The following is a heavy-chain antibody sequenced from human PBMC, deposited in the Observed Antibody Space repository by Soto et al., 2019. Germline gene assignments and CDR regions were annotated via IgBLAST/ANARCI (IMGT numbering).Heavy chain of an antibody. D-gene: IGHD5-18*01. CDR2: IYYSGST. V-gene: IGHV4-59*01. CDR3: ARDRGYSNWFDP. Sequence: PSETLSLTCTVSGGSITNYYWSWIRQPPGKGLEWIGYIYYSGSTHYNPSFQSRVTISVDTSKNQLSLKLSSVTAADTAMYYCARDRGYSNWFDPWGQGTLVTVSS. CDR1: GGSITNYY. J-gene: IGHJ5*02.